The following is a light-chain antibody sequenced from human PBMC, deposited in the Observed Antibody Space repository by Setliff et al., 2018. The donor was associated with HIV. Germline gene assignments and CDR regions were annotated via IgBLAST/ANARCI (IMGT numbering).Light chain of an antibody. CDR1: SSDVGGYNY. CDR3: SSYTSTTLYV. Sequence: QSALTQPASVSGSPGQSITISCTGTSSDVGGYNYVSWYQQHPGKAPKLMIYEVSNRPSGVSNRFSGSKSGNTASLTISGLQAEDEADYHCSSYTSTTLYVFGTGTKV. J-gene: IGLJ1*01. V-gene: IGLV2-14*01. CDR2: EVS.